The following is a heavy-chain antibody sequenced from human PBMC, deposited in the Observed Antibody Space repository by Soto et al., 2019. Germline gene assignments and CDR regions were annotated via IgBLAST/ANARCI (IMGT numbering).Heavy chain of an antibody. D-gene: IGHD6-13*01. CDR3: ARKQQQLVDYYYYYYMDV. V-gene: IGHV1-8*01. J-gene: IGHJ6*03. CDR2: MNPNSGNT. Sequence: GASVKVSCKASGYTFTSYDINWVRQATGQGLEWMGWMNPNSGNTGYAQKFQGRVTMTRNTSISTAYMELSSLRSEDTAVYYCARKQQQLVDYYYYYYMDVWGKGTTVTVSS. CDR1: GYTFTSYD.